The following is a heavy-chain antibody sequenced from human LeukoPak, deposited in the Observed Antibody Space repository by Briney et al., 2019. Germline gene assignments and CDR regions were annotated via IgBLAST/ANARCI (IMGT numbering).Heavy chain of an antibody. V-gene: IGHV1-18*01. CDR2: ISAYNGNT. J-gene: IGHJ4*02. CDR3: ASLQDSSGYPLYFDC. Sequence: ASVKVSCKASGYTFTSYGISWVRQAPGQGLEWMGWISAYNGNTNYAQKLQGRVTMTTDTSTSTAYMELRSLRSDDTAVYYCASLQDSSGYPLYFDCWGQGTLVTVSS. D-gene: IGHD3-22*01. CDR1: GYTFTSYG.